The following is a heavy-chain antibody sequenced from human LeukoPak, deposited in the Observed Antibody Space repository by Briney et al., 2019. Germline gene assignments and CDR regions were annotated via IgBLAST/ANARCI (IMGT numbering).Heavy chain of an antibody. D-gene: IGHD1-1*01. V-gene: IGHV3-23*01. CDR2: ISASGGTI. J-gene: IGHJ4*02. Sequence: GGSLRLSCAASGVIFSSYAMSWVRQAPGKGREWVSHISASGGTIYYADSVKGRFTISRDNSKNTLYLQMNSLRAEDTALYYCATQHGNFNSWGQGTLVTVSS. CDR1: GVIFSSYA. CDR3: ATQHGNFNS.